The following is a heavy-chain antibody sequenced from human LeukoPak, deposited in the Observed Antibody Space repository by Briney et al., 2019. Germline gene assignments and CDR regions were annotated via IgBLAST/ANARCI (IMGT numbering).Heavy chain of an antibody. CDR1: GYSFTTYW. D-gene: IGHD2-21*01. Sequence: PGESLKISCKGSGYSFTTYWIAWVRQMPGKGLEWMGIIYPGDSDTRYSPSFEGQATMSADKSISTAYLQWSSLKASDTAIYYCARVVNLSFDYWGKGTLVTVSS. J-gene: IGHJ4*02. CDR3: ARVVNLSFDY. V-gene: IGHV5-51*01. CDR2: IYPGDSDT.